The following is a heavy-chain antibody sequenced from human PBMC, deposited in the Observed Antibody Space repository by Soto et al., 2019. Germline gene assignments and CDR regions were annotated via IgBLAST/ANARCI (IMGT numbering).Heavy chain of an antibody. Sequence: QVHLVQSGAEVKKPGASVKVSCKCSGYTFTSYGITWVRQATGQGLEWMGWISAHNGNTDYAQKVQGRVTVTRDTSTRTAYMEMRSLRSDDTAVYYCARGRYGDYWGQGALVTVSS. V-gene: IGHV1-18*01. CDR3: ARGRYGDY. CDR2: ISAHNGNT. J-gene: IGHJ4*02. D-gene: IGHD1-1*01. CDR1: GYTFTSYG.